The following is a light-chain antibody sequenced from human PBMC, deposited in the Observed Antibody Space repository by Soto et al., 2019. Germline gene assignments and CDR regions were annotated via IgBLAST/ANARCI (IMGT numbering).Light chain of an antibody. Sequence: DIQMTQSPSSLSASVGDRVTITCRASQSISSYLNWYQQKPWHAPKLLIYAASSLQSGVPSRFSGSRSGTDFTLTISSLQPEDFATYYCQQSYSTLWTFGQGTKVEIK. J-gene: IGKJ1*01. V-gene: IGKV1-39*01. CDR2: AAS. CDR1: QSISSY. CDR3: QQSYSTLWT.